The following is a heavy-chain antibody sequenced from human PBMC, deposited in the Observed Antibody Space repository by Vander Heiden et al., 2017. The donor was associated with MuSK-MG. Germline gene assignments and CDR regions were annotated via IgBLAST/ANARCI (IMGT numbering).Heavy chain of an antibody. Sequence: QVQLQESGPGLVKPSQTLSLTSTVPGGSIRRGGYYWNWSRQHPGKGLELIGYIYCSGSTYDNPSRKSRVTIAVDTSKNQFSLKLSSVTAADTAVYYCARVPSVVVPAAYYFDYWGQGTLVTVSS. CDR3: ARVPSVVVPAAYYFDY. V-gene: IGHV4-31*03. CDR2: IYCSGST. CDR1: GGSIRRGGYY. D-gene: IGHD2-2*01. J-gene: IGHJ4*02.